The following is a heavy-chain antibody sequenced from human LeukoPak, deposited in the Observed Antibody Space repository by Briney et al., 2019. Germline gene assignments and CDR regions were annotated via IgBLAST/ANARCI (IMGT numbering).Heavy chain of an antibody. V-gene: IGHV4-34*01. CDR2: INHSGST. Sequence: SETLSLTCAVYGGSFSGYYWSWIRQPPGKGLEWIGEINHSGSTNYNPSLKSRVTISVDTSKNQFSPKLSSVTAADTAVYYCAMAYGSGSYQVYWGQGTLVTVSS. J-gene: IGHJ4*02. D-gene: IGHD3-10*01. CDR1: GGSFSGYY. CDR3: AMAYGSGSYQVY.